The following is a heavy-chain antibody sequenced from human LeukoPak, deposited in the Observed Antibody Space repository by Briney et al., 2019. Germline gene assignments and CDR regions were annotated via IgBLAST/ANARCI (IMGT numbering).Heavy chain of an antibody. V-gene: IGHV3-48*01. D-gene: IGHD3-22*01. J-gene: IGHJ3*02. CDR1: GFTFSSYS. CDR3: ARGLHYYDSSGYYYPDAFGI. CDR2: ISSRSSTI. Sequence: PGGSLRLSCAASGFTFSSYSMTWVRQAPGKGLEWVSYISSRSSTIFYADSVKGRFTISRDNAKNSLYLQMNSLRAEDTAVYYCARGLHYYDSSGYYYPDAFGIWGQGTVVTVSS.